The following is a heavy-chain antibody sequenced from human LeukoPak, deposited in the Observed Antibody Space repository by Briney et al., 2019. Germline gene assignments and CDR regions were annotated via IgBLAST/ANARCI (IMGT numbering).Heavy chain of an antibody. Sequence: GGSLRLSCAASGFTFSSYSMNWVRQAPGKGLEWVSSITSTSTYIYYGDSVKGRFTTSRDNAQNSLFLQMHSLRAEDTAVYYCARVDNNGLYSEYFDHWGQGTLVTVSS. CDR3: ARVDNNGLYSEYFDH. V-gene: IGHV3-21*01. CDR2: ITSTSTYI. CDR1: GFTFSSYS. D-gene: IGHD6-19*01. J-gene: IGHJ1*01.